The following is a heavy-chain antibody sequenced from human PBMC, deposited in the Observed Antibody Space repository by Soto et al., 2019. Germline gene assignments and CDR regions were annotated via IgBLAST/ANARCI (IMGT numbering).Heavy chain of an antibody. CDR2: MSPNNGNT. CDR1: GYTFTSYD. Sequence: ASVKVSCKASGYTFTSYDINWVRQATGQGLEWMGWMSPNNGNTAYAQKLQGRVTMTTDTSTSTAYMELRSLRSDDTAVYYCATLYGGNPFDYWGQGTLVTVSS. V-gene: IGHV1-8*01. D-gene: IGHD2-15*01. CDR3: ATLYGGNPFDY. J-gene: IGHJ4*02.